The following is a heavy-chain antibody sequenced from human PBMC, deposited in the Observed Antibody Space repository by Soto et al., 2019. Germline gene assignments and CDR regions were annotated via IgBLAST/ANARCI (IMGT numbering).Heavy chain of an antibody. J-gene: IGHJ4*02. CDR3: ARTYSSSWSPFEY. V-gene: IGHV4-34*01. D-gene: IGHD6-13*01. Sequence: QVQLQQWGAGLLKPSETLSLTCAVYGGSFSGYYWSWIRQPPGKGLEWIGAINHSGSTNYNPSLKSRVTISVDTSKNQFSLKLSSVTAADTAVYYCARTYSSSWSPFEYWGQGTLVTVSS. CDR1: GGSFSGYY. CDR2: INHSGST.